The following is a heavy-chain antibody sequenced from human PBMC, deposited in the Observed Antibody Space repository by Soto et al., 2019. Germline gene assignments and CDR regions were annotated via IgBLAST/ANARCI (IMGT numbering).Heavy chain of an antibody. CDR2: INHSGRA. V-gene: IGHV4-34*01. CDR3: STRAYDANGYYRFDP. CDR1: GGSFSGHS. J-gene: IGHJ5*01. Sequence: SETLSLTCAVYGGSFSGHSWTWIRQSPGKGLEWIGDINHSGRANYSPSLKSRVTISLDTSKNQFSLTLSAVTAADTAMYYCSTRAYDANGYYRFDPWGQGTLVTVSS. D-gene: IGHD3-22*01.